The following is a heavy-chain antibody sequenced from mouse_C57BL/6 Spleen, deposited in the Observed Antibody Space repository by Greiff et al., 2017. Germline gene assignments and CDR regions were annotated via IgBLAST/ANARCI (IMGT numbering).Heavy chain of an antibody. CDR1: GYTFTSYW. CDR3: ASGGSSPAWFAY. V-gene: IGHV1-55*01. J-gene: IGHJ3*01. Sequence: QVQLQQPGAELVKPGASVKMSCKASGYTFTSYWITWVKQRPGQGLEWIGDIYPGSGSTNYNEKFKRKATLTVDTSSSTAYMQLSSLTSEDSAVYYCASGGSSPAWFAYWGQGTLVTVSA. D-gene: IGHD1-1*01. CDR2: IYPGSGST.